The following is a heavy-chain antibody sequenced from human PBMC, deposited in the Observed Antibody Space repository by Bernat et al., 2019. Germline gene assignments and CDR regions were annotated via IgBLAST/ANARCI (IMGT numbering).Heavy chain of an antibody. J-gene: IGHJ6*02. V-gene: IGHV1-69*08. CDR2: IIPILGIA. Sequence: QVQLLQSGAEVKKPGSSVKVSCKASGGTFSSYTISWVRQAPGQVLEWMGRIIPILGIANYAQKFQGRVTITADKSTSTAYMELRSLRSEDTAVYYCSRDVPSWVLTYYYGMDVWGQGTTVTVSS. D-gene: IGHD4/OR15-4a*01. CDR1: GGTFSSYT. CDR3: SRDVPSWVLTYYYGMDV.